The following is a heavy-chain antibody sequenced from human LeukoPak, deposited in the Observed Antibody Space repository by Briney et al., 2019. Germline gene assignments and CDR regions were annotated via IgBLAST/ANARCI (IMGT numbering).Heavy chain of an antibody. J-gene: IGHJ4*02. Sequence: ASVKVSCKASGYTFTGYYMHWVRQAPGQGLEWMGWINPNSGGTNYAQKFQGWVTMTRDTSISTAYMELSRLRSDDTAVYYCAKAEIIKYGDGWNNYFDYWGQGTLVTVSS. V-gene: IGHV1-2*04. CDR1: GYTFTGYY. CDR2: INPNSGGT. CDR3: AKAEIIKYGDGWNNYFDY. D-gene: IGHD4-17*01.